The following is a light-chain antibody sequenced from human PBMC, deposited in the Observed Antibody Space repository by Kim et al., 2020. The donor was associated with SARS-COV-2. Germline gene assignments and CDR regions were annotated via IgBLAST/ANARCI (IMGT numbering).Light chain of an antibody. CDR2: DVG. CDR1: SSDVGGYNY. CDR3: SSYTGSSTWV. J-gene: IGLJ3*02. V-gene: IGLV2-14*04. Sequence: GQSITLSCTGTSSDVGGYNYVSWYQQHPGKAPKLLIYDVGNRPSGVSNRFSGSKSGNTASLTISGLQAEDEADYYCSSYTGSSTWVFGGGTQLTVL.